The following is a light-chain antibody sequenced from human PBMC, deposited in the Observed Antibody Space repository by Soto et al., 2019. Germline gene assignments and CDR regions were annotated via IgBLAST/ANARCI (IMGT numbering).Light chain of an antibody. CDR3: QRSYRAIS. CDR2: AAT. J-gene: IGKJ5*01. V-gene: IGKV1-39*01. CDR1: QSISAY. Sequence: DIQMTQSPSSLFASVGDRVTITCRASQSISAYFNWYQQRPGQAPSLLIYAATRLHSGVPSRYSGSGAGTDFNLTISRLQPEDFGTYYCQRSYRAISFGQGTRL.